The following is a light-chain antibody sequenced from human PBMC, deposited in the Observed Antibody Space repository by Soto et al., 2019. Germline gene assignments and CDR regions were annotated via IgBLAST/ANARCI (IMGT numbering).Light chain of an antibody. J-gene: IGKJ2*01. CDR3: QQSYSTPYT. CDR2: TAA. Sequence: IHMTQSPSSLSASVGDRVTITCRASQRITTYLNRYQQKPGKAPKLLISTAATLQGGIPSRFSGSGSATDFTLTITTLQPEDFATYFCQQSYSTPYTFGQGTKLEIK. CDR1: QRITTY. V-gene: IGKV1-39*01.